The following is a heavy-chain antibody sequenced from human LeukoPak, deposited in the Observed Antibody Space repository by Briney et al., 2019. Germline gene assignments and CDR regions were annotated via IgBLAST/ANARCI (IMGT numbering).Heavy chain of an antibody. CDR3: ARDRVLAASPYGMDV. CDR1: SDSISNSAYH. Sequence: SETLSLTCTVSSDSISNSAYHWGWIRQPPGRGLEWIGTIYYNRGTYYNPSLKSRVTISVDTSKNQFSLKLSSVTAADTAVYYCARDRVLAASPYGMDVWGQGTTVTVSS. D-gene: IGHD6-6*01. J-gene: IGHJ6*02. V-gene: IGHV4-39*02. CDR2: IYYNRGT.